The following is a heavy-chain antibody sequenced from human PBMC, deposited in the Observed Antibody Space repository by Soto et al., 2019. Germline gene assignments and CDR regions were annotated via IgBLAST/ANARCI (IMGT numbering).Heavy chain of an antibody. CDR1: GGSFSGYD. D-gene: IGHD6-19*01. J-gene: IGHJ5*02. Sequence: SETLSLTCAVYGGSFSGYDWSWIRQPQGKGLEWKGESNHSGTTNYNPSLKRRITISVASSKHQFSLKLSSVTAADTAVYYCAKGLGGWYGDWFDPWGQGTLVTVSS. V-gene: IGHV4-34*01. CDR2: SNHSGTT. CDR3: AKGLGGWYGDWFDP.